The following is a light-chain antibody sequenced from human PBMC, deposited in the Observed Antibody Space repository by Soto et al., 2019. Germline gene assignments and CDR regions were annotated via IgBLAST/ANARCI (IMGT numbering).Light chain of an antibody. V-gene: IGLV2-23*01. CDR3: CSYVGATTYV. Sequence: QSALTQPASVSGSPGQSITISCTGTSSTVGGFNVVSWYQQHPGKAPKVIIYEGIKRPSGVSNRFSGSNSGSKASMTISGLQAEDEADYYCCSYVGATTYVFGTGHNGTGL. CDR2: EGI. CDR1: SSTVGGFNV. J-gene: IGLJ1*01.